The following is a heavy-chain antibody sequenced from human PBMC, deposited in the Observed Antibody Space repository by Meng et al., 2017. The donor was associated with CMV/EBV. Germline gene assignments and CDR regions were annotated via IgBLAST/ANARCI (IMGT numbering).Heavy chain of an antibody. CDR1: GFTSSSYS. J-gene: IGHJ6*02. CDR3: AREVEKWLLLVRTGYYYGMDV. V-gene: IGHV3-48*04. D-gene: IGHD3-3*01. CDR2: ISSSSSTI. Sequence: GGSLRPSCAASGFTSSSYSMNWVRQAPGKGLEWVSYISSSSSTIYYADSVKGRFTISRDNAKNSLYLQMNSLRAEDTAVDYCAREVEKWLLLVRTGYYYGMDVWGQGTTVTVSS.